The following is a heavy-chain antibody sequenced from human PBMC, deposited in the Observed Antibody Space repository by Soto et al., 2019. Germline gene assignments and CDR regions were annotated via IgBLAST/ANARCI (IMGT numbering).Heavy chain of an antibody. CDR2: IIPIFGTA. V-gene: IGHV1-69*13. CDR1: GGTFSSYA. Sequence: SVKVSCKASGGTFSSYAISWVRQAPGQGLEWMGGIIPIFGTANYAQKFQGRVTITADESTSTAYMELSSLRSEDTAVYYCARVHTYYDYVWGSYRRYYFDYWGQGXLVTVYS. CDR3: ARVHTYYDYVWGSYRRYYFDY. J-gene: IGHJ4*02. D-gene: IGHD3-16*02.